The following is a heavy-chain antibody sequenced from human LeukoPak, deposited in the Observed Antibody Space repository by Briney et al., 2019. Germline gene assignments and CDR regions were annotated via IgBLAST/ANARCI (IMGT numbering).Heavy chain of an antibody. CDR2: ISGSGGST. J-gene: IGHJ4*02. CDR1: GFTFSNYA. Sequence: GGSLRLSCAASGFTFSNYAMNWVRQAPGRGLEWVSAISGSGGSTYYADSVKGRFTISRDDSKNTLYLQMNSLRAEDTAVYYCAKDLAGSGSYSFDYWGQGTLVTVSS. CDR3: AKDLAGSGSYSFDY. V-gene: IGHV3-23*01. D-gene: IGHD1-26*01.